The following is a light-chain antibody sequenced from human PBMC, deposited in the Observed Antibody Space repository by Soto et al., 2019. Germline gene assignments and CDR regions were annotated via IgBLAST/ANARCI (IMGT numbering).Light chain of an antibody. V-gene: IGLV2-14*01. CDR2: DVT. CDR3: CSFTTSSTYV. Sequence: QSALTQPASVSGSPGQSITISCTGTSSDVGAYNYVSWYQQHPGKAPKVMIYDVTNRPSGVSNRFSGSRSGNTASLTISGLQAEDEADYYCCSFTTSSTYVFGTGTKVTVL. J-gene: IGLJ1*01. CDR1: SSDVGAYNY.